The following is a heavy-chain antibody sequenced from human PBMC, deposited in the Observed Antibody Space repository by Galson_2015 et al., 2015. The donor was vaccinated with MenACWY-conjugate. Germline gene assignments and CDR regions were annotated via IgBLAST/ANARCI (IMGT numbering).Heavy chain of an antibody. J-gene: IGHJ6*03. CDR2: IKSQTDGGKT. D-gene: IGHD2-21*01. CDR3: TTHKPDSWGGLLFHFYMDV. V-gene: IGHV3-15*01. CDR1: ASTFSNAY. Sequence: LRLSCAGSASTFSNAYMSWVRQAPGKGLEGVGRIKSQTDGGKTDYAAPVKGRFTISRDDSKNTLYLQMNSLKIEDTAVYYCTTHKPDSWGGLLFHFYMDVWGKGTTVTVSS.